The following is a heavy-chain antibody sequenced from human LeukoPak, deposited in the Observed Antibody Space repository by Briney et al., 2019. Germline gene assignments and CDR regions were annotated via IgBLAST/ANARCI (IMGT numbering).Heavy chain of an antibody. CDR3: AREYSSSWYEPYFDY. CDR2: INAGNDNT. Sequence: ASVKVSCKASGYTFTSYAMHWVRQAPGQRLEWMGWINAGNDNTKYSQKFQGRVTITRDTSASTAYMELSSLRSEDTAVYYCAREYSSSWYEPYFDYWGQGTLVTVSS. CDR1: GYTFTSYA. J-gene: IGHJ4*02. V-gene: IGHV1-3*01. D-gene: IGHD6-13*01.